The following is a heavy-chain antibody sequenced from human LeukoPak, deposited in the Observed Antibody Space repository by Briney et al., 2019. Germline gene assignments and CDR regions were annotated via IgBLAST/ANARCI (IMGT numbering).Heavy chain of an antibody. J-gene: IGHJ4*02. Sequence: PGGSLRLSCAASGFTFSTYAMSWVRQAPGKGLEWVSDIRGSGTDTYYADSVRGRFTISRDNSKNTLYLKMNSLRAEDTAIYYCAKTSRVNSGYDSPFDYWGQGTLVTVTS. CDR1: GFTFSTYA. D-gene: IGHD5-12*01. CDR2: IRGSGTDT. CDR3: AKTSRVNSGYDSPFDY. V-gene: IGHV3-23*01.